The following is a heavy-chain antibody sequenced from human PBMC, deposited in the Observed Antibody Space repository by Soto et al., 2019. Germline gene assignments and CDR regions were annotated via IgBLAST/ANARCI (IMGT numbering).Heavy chain of an antibody. CDR2: ISLSGSTI. J-gene: IGHJ4*02. D-gene: IGHD2-15*01. Sequence: LRLSCAASGFAFSNYEMNWVRQAPGKGLEWVSYISLSGSTIYYADSVKGRFTISRDDAKDSLYLEMDSLRADDTAVYYCAREYFSASPKFFDYWGQGTLVTVSS. CDR1: GFAFSNYE. V-gene: IGHV3-48*03. CDR3: AREYFSASPKFFDY.